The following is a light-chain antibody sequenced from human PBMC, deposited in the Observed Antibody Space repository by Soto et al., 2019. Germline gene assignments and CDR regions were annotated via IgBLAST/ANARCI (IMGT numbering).Light chain of an antibody. CDR3: QKYNSAPRT. Sequence: DIQMTQSPSSLSASVGDRVTITCRASQDINTNLAWFQQRPGKAPMILIFAASFLQSGAPSRFRGSGSGTDFTLTISSLQPDDFGTYYCQKYNSAPRTFGQGTKVEMK. J-gene: IGKJ1*01. V-gene: IGKV1-27*01. CDR2: AAS. CDR1: QDINTN.